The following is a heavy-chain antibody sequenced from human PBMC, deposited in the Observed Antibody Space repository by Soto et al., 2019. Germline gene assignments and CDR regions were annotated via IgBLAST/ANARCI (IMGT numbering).Heavy chain of an antibody. V-gene: IGHV3-9*01. Sequence: QLVESGGGLVQPGRYLRLSCAASGFTFDDYAMHWVRQAPGKGLEWVSGISWSGDNMAYADSVKGRFITSRDNVKNSLYLQMNSLRVEDTALYPCVKVSYSSLTTIGSPFDVWGQGTMVTVS. CDR2: ISWSGDNM. J-gene: IGHJ3*01. D-gene: IGHD4-4*01. CDR1: GFTFDDYA. CDR3: VKVSYSSLTTIGSPFDV.